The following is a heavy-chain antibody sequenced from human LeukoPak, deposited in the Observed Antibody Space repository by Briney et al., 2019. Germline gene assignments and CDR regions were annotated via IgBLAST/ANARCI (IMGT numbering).Heavy chain of an antibody. CDR2: ISGSGGST. Sequence: GGSLRLSCAASGFTLSSYAMSWVRQAPGKGLEWVSAISGSGGSTYYADSVKGRFTISRDNSKNTLYLQMNSLRAEDTAVYYCAKAWPAAGTLLYFDYWGQGTLVTVSS. CDR1: GFTLSSYA. J-gene: IGHJ4*02. CDR3: AKAWPAAGTLLYFDY. D-gene: IGHD6-13*01. V-gene: IGHV3-23*01.